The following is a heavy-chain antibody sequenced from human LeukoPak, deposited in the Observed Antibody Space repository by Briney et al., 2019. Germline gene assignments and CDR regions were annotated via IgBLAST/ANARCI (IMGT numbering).Heavy chain of an antibody. Sequence: GGSLRLSCAASGFTFSSDAMTWVRQAPGKGLEWVSSIIGSGSNTYYADSVKGRFTISRDNSKNTLHLQMNSLRAEDTAVYYCAKGVLRTGADYWGQGTLVTVSS. CDR2: IIGSGSNT. D-gene: IGHD3-16*01. V-gene: IGHV3-23*01. CDR3: AKGVLRTGADY. J-gene: IGHJ4*02. CDR1: GFTFSSDA.